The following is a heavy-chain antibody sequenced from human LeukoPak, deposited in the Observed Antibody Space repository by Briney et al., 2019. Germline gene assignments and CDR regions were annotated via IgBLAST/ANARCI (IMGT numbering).Heavy chain of an antibody. CDR1: GYTFTGYN. CDR3: ARGRMGGGNDY. CDR2: IDPNSGGT. J-gene: IGHJ4*02. Sequence: ASVKVSCKASGYTFTGYNMHWVRQAPGQGLEWMGWIDPNSGGTNYAQKFQGRVTMTRDTSISTAYMGLSSLRSDDTAVYYCARGRMGGGNDYWGQGTLVTVSS. V-gene: IGHV1-2*02. D-gene: IGHD2-15*01.